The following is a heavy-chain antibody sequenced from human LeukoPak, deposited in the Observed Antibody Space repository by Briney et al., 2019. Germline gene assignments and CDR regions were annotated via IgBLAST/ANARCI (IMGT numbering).Heavy chain of an antibody. Sequence: GGSLRLSCAASGFTFDDYAMHWVRQAPGKGLEWVSGISWNSGSIGCADSVKGRFTISRDNAKNSLYLQMNSLRAEDMALYYCAKEIAAAGPFDYWGQGTLVTVSS. V-gene: IGHV3-9*03. CDR1: GFTFDDYA. CDR2: ISWNSGSI. CDR3: AKEIAAAGPFDY. J-gene: IGHJ4*02. D-gene: IGHD6-13*01.